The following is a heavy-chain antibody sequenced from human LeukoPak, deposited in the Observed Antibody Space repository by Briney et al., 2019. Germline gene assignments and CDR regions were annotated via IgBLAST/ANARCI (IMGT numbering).Heavy chain of an antibody. Sequence: ASVKVSCKASGYTFTSYYMHWVRQAPGQGLEWMGIINPSGGSTSYAQKFQGRVTMTRDMSTSTVYMELSSLRSDDTAVYYCASPKELLIPISPLDYWGQGTLVTVSS. J-gene: IGHJ4*02. D-gene: IGHD1-26*01. V-gene: IGHV1-46*01. CDR2: INPSGGST. CDR3: ASPKELLIPISPLDY. CDR1: GYTFTSYY.